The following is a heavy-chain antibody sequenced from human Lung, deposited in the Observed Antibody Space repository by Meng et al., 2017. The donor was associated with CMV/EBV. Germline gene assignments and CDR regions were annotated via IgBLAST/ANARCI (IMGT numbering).Heavy chain of an antibody. CDR2: INHRGST. CDR3: AAIAYCGGDCYSHGADYFDY. J-gene: IGHJ4*02. Sequence: QVQLQQWGAGLLKPSETLSLTCAVYGCSFSGYYWSWIRQPPGKGLEWIGEINHRGSTNYNPSLKSRVTISVDTSKNQFSLKLSSVTAADTAVYYCAAIAYCGGDCYSHGADYFDYWGQGTLVTVSS. D-gene: IGHD2-21*02. V-gene: IGHV4-34*01. CDR1: GCSFSGYY.